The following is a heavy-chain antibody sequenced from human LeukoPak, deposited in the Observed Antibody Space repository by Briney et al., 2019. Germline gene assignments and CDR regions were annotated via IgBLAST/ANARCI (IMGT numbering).Heavy chain of an antibody. J-gene: IGHJ6*02. CDR1: GGTFSSYA. CDR2: IIPIFGTA. V-gene: IGHV1-69*05. Sequence: SVKVSCKASGGTFSSYAISWVRPAPGQGLEWMGGIIPIFGTANYAQKFQGRATMTTDTSTSTAYMELRSLSSDDTAVYYCGRGPKAGGPHHDMDVWGRGTTVTVSS. D-gene: IGHD2-15*01. CDR3: GRGPKAGGPHHDMDV.